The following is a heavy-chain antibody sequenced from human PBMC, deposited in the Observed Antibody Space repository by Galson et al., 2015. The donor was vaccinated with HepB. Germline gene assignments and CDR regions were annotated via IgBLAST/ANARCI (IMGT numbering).Heavy chain of an antibody. D-gene: IGHD1-7*01. CDR3: ARDGRRYNWNYPKDYYYYMDV. Sequence: SVKVSCKASGYTFTSSAVQWVRQARGQRLEWIGWIVVGSGNTNYAQKFQERVTITRDMSTSTAYMELSSLRSEDTAVYYCARDGRRYNWNYPKDYYYYMDVWGKGTTVTVSS. V-gene: IGHV1-58*01. CDR1: GYTFTSSA. J-gene: IGHJ6*03. CDR2: IVVGSGNT.